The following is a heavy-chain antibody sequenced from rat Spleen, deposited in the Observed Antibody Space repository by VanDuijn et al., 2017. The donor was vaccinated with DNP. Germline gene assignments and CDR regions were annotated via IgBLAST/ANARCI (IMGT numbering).Heavy chain of an antibody. J-gene: IGHJ3*01. CDR3: ARDPYNSGRFAY. Sequence: QVQLRESGPGLVQPSQILSLTCTVSGFSVTNFGVNWVRQPPGKGLEWIAAISSAGNTFYNSALKSRLSFSRDPSKSQVFLQVNSMQSDAKAIYFCARDPYNSGRFAYWGQGTLVTVSS. D-gene: IGHD4-3*01. CDR1: GFSVTNFG. V-gene: IGHV2S8*01. CDR2: ISSAGNT.